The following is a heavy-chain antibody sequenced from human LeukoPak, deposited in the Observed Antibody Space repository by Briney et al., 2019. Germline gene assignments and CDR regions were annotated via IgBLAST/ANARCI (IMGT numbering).Heavy chain of an antibody. D-gene: IGHD2-15*01. CDR1: GGSISSYY. V-gene: IGHV4-59*01. J-gene: IGHJ5*02. CDR2: IYYSGST. CDR3: ARKEEYCSGGSCYLGWFDP. Sequence: PSETLSLTCTVSGGSISSYYWSWIRQPPGKGLEWIGYIYYSGSTNYNPSLKSRVTISVDTSKNQFSLKLSSVTAADTAVYYCARKEEYCSGGSCYLGWFDPWGPGTLVTVSS.